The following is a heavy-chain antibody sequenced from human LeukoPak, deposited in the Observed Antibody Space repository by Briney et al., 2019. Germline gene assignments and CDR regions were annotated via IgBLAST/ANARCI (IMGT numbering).Heavy chain of an antibody. CDR3: TTESGSYYWVDY. CDR1: GFTLSNAW. CDR2: NKSKTDGGTT. J-gene: IGHJ4*02. Sequence: GGSLRLSCAVSGFTLSNAWMSWVRQPPGKGLEWVGRNKSKTDGGTTDYAARVKGRFTISRDDSKNTLYLQMNSLKTEDTAVYYCTTESGSYYWVDYWGQGTLVTVSS. D-gene: IGHD1-26*01. V-gene: IGHV3-15*01.